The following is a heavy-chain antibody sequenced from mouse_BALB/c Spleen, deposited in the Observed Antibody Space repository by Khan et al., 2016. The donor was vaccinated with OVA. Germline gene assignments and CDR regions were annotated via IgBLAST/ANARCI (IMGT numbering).Heavy chain of an antibody. Sequence: LVESGPELKKPGETVRISCKASGYTFTTAGIQWVQKMPGKGLKWIGWINTHSGVPKYAEDFKGRFAFSLEISVNTAYLQITNLKNEDTATDFWARGRAAYYRNDGGAMEYWGQGTSVTVSS. J-gene: IGHJ4*01. D-gene: IGHD2-14*01. CDR3: ARGRAAYYRNDGGAMEY. CDR2: INTHSGVP. CDR1: GYTFTTAG. V-gene: IGHV9-4*02.